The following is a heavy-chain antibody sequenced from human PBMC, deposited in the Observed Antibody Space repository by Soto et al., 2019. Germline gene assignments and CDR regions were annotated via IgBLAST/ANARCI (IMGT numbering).Heavy chain of an antibody. J-gene: IGHJ6*02. D-gene: IGHD6-6*01. Sequence: LGESLKISCKGSGYSFTSYWIGWVRQMPGKGLEWMGIIYPGDSDTRYSPSFQGQVTISADKSISTAYLQWSSLKASDTAMYYCARLSSARLGYYYYGMDVWGQGTTVTVSS. CDR1: GYSFTSYW. V-gene: IGHV5-51*01. CDR2: IYPGDSDT. CDR3: ARLSSARLGYYYYGMDV.